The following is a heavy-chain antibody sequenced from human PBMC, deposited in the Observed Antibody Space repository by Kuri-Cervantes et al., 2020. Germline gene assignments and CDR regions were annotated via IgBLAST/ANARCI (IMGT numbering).Heavy chain of an antibody. V-gene: IGHV3-21*04. Sequence: GGSLRLSCAASGFTFSSYSMNWVRQAPGKGLEWVSSISSSSSYIYYADSVKGRFTISRDNAKNSLYLQMNSLRAEDTAVYYCATLPFISGWTYPGFDFWGQGTLVTVSS. CDR1: GFTFSSYS. D-gene: IGHD6-25*01. CDR2: ISSSSSYI. CDR3: ATLPFISGWTYPGFDF. J-gene: IGHJ4*02.